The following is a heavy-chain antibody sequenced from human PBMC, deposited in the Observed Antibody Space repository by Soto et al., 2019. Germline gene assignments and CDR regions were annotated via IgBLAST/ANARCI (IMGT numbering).Heavy chain of an antibody. D-gene: IGHD4-17*01. CDR1: GGSISSGGYY. CDR2: IYYSGST. V-gene: IGHV4-31*03. Sequence: TLSLTCTVSGGSISSGGYYWSWIRQHPGKGLEWIGYIYYSGSTYYNPSLKSRVTISVDTSKNQFSLKLSSVTAADTAVYYCARDPPMTTVSGGMDVWGQGTTVTVSS. J-gene: IGHJ6*02. CDR3: ARDPPMTTVSGGMDV.